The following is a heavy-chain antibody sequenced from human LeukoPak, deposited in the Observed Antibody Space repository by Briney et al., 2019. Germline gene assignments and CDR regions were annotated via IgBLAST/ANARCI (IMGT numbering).Heavy chain of an antibody. CDR1: GFTFSSYG. CDR3: AKDQAYCGGDCYGTTDY. CDR2: ISYDGSNK. D-gene: IGHD2-21*02. J-gene: IGHJ4*02. V-gene: IGHV3-30*18. Sequence: GGSLRLSCAASGFTFSSYGMHWVRQAPGKGLEWVAVISYDGSNKYYADSVKGRFTISRDNSKNTLYPQMNSLRAEDTAVYYCAKDQAYCGGDCYGTTDYWGQGTLVTVSS.